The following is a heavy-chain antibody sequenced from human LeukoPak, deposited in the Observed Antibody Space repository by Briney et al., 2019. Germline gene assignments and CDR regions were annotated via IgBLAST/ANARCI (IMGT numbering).Heavy chain of an antibody. CDR2: IWYDGSNK. CDR1: GFTFSSYG. CDR3: AKDSNEYLDY. D-gene: IGHD2-2*01. V-gene: IGHV3-33*06. J-gene: IGHJ4*02. Sequence: GRSLRLSCVASGFTFSSYGMHWVRQAPGKGLEWVAVIWYDGSNKNCADSVKGRFTISRDNSKNTLYLQMNSLRAEDTAVYYCAKDSNEYLDYWGQGTLVTVSS.